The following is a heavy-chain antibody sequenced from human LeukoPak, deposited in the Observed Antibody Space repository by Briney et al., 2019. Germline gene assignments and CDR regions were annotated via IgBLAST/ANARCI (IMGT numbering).Heavy chain of an antibody. Sequence: ASVKVSCKASGYTFTGYYMHWVRQAPGQGLEWMGWISAYNGNTNYAQKLQGRVTMTTDTSTSTAYMELRSLRSDDTAVYYCARDIGITIFGVVQPFDYWGQGTLVTVSS. D-gene: IGHD3-3*01. CDR3: ARDIGITIFGVVQPFDY. J-gene: IGHJ4*02. V-gene: IGHV1-18*04. CDR1: GYTFTGYY. CDR2: ISAYNGNT.